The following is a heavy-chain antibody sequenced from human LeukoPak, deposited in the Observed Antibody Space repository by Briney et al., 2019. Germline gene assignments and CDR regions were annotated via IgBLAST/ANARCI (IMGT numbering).Heavy chain of an antibody. CDR3: AKHLRTHVWFFDY. J-gene: IGHJ4*02. V-gene: IGHV3-23*01. D-gene: IGHD3-9*01. CDR2: ISGSGRQT. CDR1: GFTFSSYA. Sequence: GGSLRLSCAASGFTFSSYALRWVRQAPGKGLEWVSLISGSGRQTEYGDSVKGRFTISRDNSKNTLSLQINSLKAEDTAIYYCAKHLRTHVWFFDYWGQGTLVTVSS.